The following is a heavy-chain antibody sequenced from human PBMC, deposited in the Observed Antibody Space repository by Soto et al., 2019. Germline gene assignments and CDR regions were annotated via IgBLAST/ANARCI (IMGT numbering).Heavy chain of an antibody. CDR1: GFTFSSYA. J-gene: IGHJ4*02. CDR2: ISSNGGST. V-gene: IGHV3-64D*08. Sequence: GGSLRLSCSASGFTFSSYAMHWVRQAPGKGLEYVSAISSNGGSTYYADSVKGRFTISRDNSKNTLYLQMSSLRAEDTAVYYWVNSLPGYYTNLDYWGQGTLVTVSS. D-gene: IGHD3-9*01. CDR3: VNSLPGYYTNLDY.